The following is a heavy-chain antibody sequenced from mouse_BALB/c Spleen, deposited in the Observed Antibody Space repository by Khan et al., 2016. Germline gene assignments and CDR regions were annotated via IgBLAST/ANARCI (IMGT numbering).Heavy chain of an antibody. CDR2: INTYTGEP. J-gene: IGHJ2*01. V-gene: IGHV9-1*02. CDR1: GYTFTNYG. CDR3: ARFRSGHY. Sequence: QIQLVQSGPELKKPGETVKISCKASGYTFTNYGMNWVKQAPGKGLKWMGWINTYTGEPTYVDDFKGRFAFSLETSASTAYLQINNLKNEDMATYFCARFRSGHYWGQGTTLTVSS.